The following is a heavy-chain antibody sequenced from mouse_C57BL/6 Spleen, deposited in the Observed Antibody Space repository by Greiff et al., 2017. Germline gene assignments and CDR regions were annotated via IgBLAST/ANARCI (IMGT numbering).Heavy chain of an antibody. V-gene: IGHV5-17*01. D-gene: IGHD2-4*01. J-gene: IGHJ4*01. CDR3: ARGRLRHAMDY. Sequence: EVKLMESGGGLVKPGGSLKLSCAASGFTFSDYGMHWVRQAPEKGLEWVAYISSGSSTIYYADTVKGRFTISRDNAKNTLFLQMTSLRSEDTAMYYCARGRLRHAMDYWGQGTSVTVSS. CDR1: GFTFSDYG. CDR2: ISSGSSTI.